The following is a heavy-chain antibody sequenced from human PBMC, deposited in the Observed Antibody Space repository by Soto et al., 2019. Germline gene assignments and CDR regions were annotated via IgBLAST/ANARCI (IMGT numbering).Heavy chain of an antibody. CDR1: GFTFSSYA. D-gene: IGHD4-17*01. J-gene: IGHJ4*02. V-gene: IGHV3-23*01. CDR3: AKDELTVTTWGYYFDY. CDR2: ISGSGGST. Sequence: EVQLLESGGGLVQPGGSLRLSCAASGFTFSSYAMSWVGQAPGKGLEWVSAISGSGGSTYYADSVKGRFTISRDNSKNTLYLQMNSLRAEDTAVYYCAKDELTVTTWGYYFDYWGQGTLVTVSS.